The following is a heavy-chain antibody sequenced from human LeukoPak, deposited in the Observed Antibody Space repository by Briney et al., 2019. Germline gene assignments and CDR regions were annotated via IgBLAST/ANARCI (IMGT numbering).Heavy chain of an antibody. CDR1: GASISSGAYH. CDR2: SGNT. CDR3: ATYYAGRGGSGY. J-gene: IGHJ4*02. V-gene: IGHV4-30-4*01. D-gene: IGHD3-10*01. Sequence: SETLSLTCTVSGASISSGAYHWSWIRQPPGKGLEWIGYSGNTDYNPSLNSRVTISVDTSKNQLSLRLSSVTTADTAVYFCATYYAGRGGSGYWSQGTLVTVSS.